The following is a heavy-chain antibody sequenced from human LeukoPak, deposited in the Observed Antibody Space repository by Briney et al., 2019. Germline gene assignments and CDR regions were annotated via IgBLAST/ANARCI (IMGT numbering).Heavy chain of an antibody. V-gene: IGHV4-34*01. CDR1: GGSFSGYY. J-gene: IGHJ4*02. Sequence: SETLSLTCAVYGGSFSGYYWGWIRQPPGKGLEWIGSIYYGGSTDYNPSLKSRVIISVDTSKNQFSLKLSSVTAADTAVYYCARAKRNLIMGTYDYWGQGTLVTVSS. D-gene: IGHD1-26*01. CDR2: IYYGGST. CDR3: ARAKRNLIMGTYDY.